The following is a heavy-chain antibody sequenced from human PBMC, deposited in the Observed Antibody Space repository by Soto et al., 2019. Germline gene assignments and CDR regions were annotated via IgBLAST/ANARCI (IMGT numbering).Heavy chain of an antibody. J-gene: IGHJ4*02. Sequence: QVQLVESGGGVVQPGRSLRLSCAASGFTFSSYAMHWVRQAPGKGLEWVAVISYDGSNKYYADSVKGRFTISRDNSKNTLYLQMNSLRAEDTAVYYCARDRRELRFLGWSYDYWGQGTLVTVSS. CDR1: GFTFSSYA. CDR3: ARDRRELRFLGWSYDY. V-gene: IGHV3-30-3*01. D-gene: IGHD3-3*01. CDR2: ISYDGSNK.